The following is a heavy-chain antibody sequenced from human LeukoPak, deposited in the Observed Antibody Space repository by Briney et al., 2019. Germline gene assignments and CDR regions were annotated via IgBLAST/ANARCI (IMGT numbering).Heavy chain of an antibody. Sequence: SQTLPLTCTVSGASISSNNYFWGWIRQPPGKGLEWIGSMYYNESTYYNPSLKSRVTISLDTSKNQCSLRLNSVTAADTAMYYCQSRYLEWLLDYWGQGTLVTVSS. D-gene: IGHD3-3*01. J-gene: IGHJ4*02. CDR3: QSRYLEWLLDY. V-gene: IGHV4-39*01. CDR2: MYYNEST. CDR1: GASISSNNYF.